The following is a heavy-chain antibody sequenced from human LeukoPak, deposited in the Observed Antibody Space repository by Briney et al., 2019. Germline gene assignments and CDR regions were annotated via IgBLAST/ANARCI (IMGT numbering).Heavy chain of an antibody. V-gene: IGHV4-30-4*01. CDR2: IYYSGST. CDR3: ARDWAPKYYYGSGSSNWFDP. D-gene: IGHD3-10*01. CDR1: GGSISSGDYS. J-gene: IGHJ5*02. Sequence: PSETLSLTCTVSGGSISSGDYSWSWIRQPPGKGLEWIGYIYYSGSTYYNPSLKSRVTISVDTSKNQFSLKLSSVTAADTAVYYCARDWAPKYYYGSGSSNWFDPWGQGTLVTVSS.